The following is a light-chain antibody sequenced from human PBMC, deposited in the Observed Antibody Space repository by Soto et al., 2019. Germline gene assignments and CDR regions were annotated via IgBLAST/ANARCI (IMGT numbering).Light chain of an antibody. Sequence: EIVFTQSPGTLSFSPGERATLSLRASQSVSSSYLAWYQQKPGQAPRLLIYGASSRATGIPDRFSGSGSGTDFTLTISRLEPEDFAVYYCQQYGSSLITFGQGTRLEIK. CDR2: GAS. J-gene: IGKJ5*01. V-gene: IGKV3-20*01. CDR3: QQYGSSLIT. CDR1: QSVSSSY.